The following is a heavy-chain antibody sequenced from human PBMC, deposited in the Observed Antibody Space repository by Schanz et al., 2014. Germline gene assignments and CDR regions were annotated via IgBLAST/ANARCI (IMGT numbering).Heavy chain of an antibody. D-gene: IGHD6-19*01. CDR1: GYSFISHA. CDR3: ARGGYSSGWYDRDIAHFDY. V-gene: IGHV1-3*01. Sequence: QVQLVQSGAEVKKPGASVKVSCKASGYSFISHAIHWVRQAPGQRLEWMGMINPSGGSTTYAQKFQGRVTMTADTSTSTAYMDLRSLRSDDTAVYYCARGGYSSGWYDRDIAHFDYWGQGTLVTVSS. CDR2: INPSGGST. J-gene: IGHJ4*02.